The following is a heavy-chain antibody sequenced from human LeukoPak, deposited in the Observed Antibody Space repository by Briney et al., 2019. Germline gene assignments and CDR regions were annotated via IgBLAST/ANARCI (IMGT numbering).Heavy chain of an antibody. J-gene: IGHJ4*02. CDR1: GFTFSGYT. V-gene: IGHV3-21*01. D-gene: IGHD3-10*01. CDR3: ARDPCFGEILFYYFDL. CDR2: ISSSSGNV. Sequence: GGSLRLSCEASGFTFSGYTMNWVRQAPGKGLEWVAAISSSSGNVYYADSVKGRFTISRDNAENSLPLQMNSLRVEDTAVYYCARDPCFGEILFYYFDLWGQGTRVAVSS.